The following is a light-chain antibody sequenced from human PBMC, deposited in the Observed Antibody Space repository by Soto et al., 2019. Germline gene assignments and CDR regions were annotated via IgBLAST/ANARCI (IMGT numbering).Light chain of an antibody. CDR1: QSLLHSNGYNY. J-gene: IGKJ1*01. CDR3: MQALQTPRT. Sequence: DIVMTQSPLSLPVPPGEPASISCRSSQSLLHSNGYNYLDWYLQKPGQSPQLLIYLGSNRASGVPDRISGRGSGTDFTLKISRVEAEDVRVYYCMQALQTPRTFGQGTKVEIK. V-gene: IGKV2-28*01. CDR2: LGS.